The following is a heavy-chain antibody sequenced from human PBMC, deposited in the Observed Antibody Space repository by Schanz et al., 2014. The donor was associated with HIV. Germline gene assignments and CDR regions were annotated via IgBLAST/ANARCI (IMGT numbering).Heavy chain of an antibody. CDR3: ARDVINYDFWSGYYT. Sequence: VQLVESGGGVVQPGMSLRLSCAASGFTFSTHAMHWVRQAPGKGLEWVAVIWYDGSNKYYADSVKGRFTVSRDNSKNTLYLQMNSLRVEDTAVYFCARDVINYDFWSGYYTWGQGTRVTVSS. CDR1: GFTFSTHA. CDR2: IWYDGSNK. V-gene: IGHV3-33*01. J-gene: IGHJ5*02. D-gene: IGHD3-3*01.